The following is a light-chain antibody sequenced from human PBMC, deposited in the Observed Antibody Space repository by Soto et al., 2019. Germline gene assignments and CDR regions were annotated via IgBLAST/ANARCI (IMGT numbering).Light chain of an antibody. CDR1: QSINSE. CDR2: GAS. Sequence: EIVMTQSPATLSLSPGERAALSCRASQSINSELAWYQQKPGQPPRLLIYGASTRATGVPARFTGSESGSEFTLTLSGLQSEDFAVYYCQPGHNWPLTFGQGTRLEL. J-gene: IGKJ2*01. V-gene: IGKV3-15*01. CDR3: QPGHNWPLT.